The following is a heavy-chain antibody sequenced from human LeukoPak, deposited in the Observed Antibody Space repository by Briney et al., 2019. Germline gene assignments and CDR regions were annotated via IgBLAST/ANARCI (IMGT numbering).Heavy chain of an antibody. Sequence: ASVKVSCKASGYTFTGYYMHWVRQAPGQGLEWMGWINPNSGGTNYAQKFQGRATMTRDTSISTAYMELSRLRSDDTAVYYCARDYCSGGSCYSRFGGTTDYWGQGTLVTVSS. V-gene: IGHV1-2*02. CDR1: GYTFTGYY. CDR3: ARDYCSGGSCYSRFGGTTDY. D-gene: IGHD2-15*01. J-gene: IGHJ4*02. CDR2: INPNSGGT.